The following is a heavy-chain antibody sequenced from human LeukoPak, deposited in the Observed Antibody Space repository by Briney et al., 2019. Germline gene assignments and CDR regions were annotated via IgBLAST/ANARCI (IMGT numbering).Heavy chain of an antibody. Sequence: KASETLSLTCTVSGGSISSYYWSWIRQPPGKGLEWIGYIYYSGSTNYNPSLKSRVTISVDTSRNQFSLKLSSVTAADTAVYYCARDGWDVEVPAARDAFDIWGQGTMVTVSS. CDR3: ARDGWDVEVPAARDAFDI. CDR2: IYYSGST. V-gene: IGHV4-59*01. CDR1: GGSISSYY. D-gene: IGHD2-2*01. J-gene: IGHJ3*02.